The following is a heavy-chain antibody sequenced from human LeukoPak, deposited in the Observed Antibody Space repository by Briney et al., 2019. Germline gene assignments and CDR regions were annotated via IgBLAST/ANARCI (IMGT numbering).Heavy chain of an antibody. Sequence: GGSLRLSCAASGFTFRTYGMNWVRQAPGKGLEWVSYVSGRSDFIYYADSVKGRFTISRDNAKNSLYLQMNSLRDEDTAVYYCARDKEVADTAMVFDYWGQGTLVTVSS. V-gene: IGHV3-48*02. J-gene: IGHJ4*02. CDR2: VSGRSDFI. D-gene: IGHD5-18*01. CDR1: GFTFRTYG. CDR3: ARDKEVADTAMVFDY.